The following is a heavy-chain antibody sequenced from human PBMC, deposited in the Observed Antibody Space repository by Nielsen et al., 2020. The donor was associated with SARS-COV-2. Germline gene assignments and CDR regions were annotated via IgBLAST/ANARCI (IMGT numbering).Heavy chain of an antibody. J-gene: IGHJ6*02. V-gene: IGHV1-18*01. CDR2: ISAYNGNT. D-gene: IGHD5-18*01. Sequence: ASVKVSCKASGYTFTSYGISWVRQAPGQGLEWMGWISAYNGNTNYAQKLQGRVTMTTDTSTSTAYMELRSLRSDDTAVYYCARVGDTAMAYTDYYYYYGMDVWGQGTTVTVSS. CDR3: ARVGDTAMAYTDYYYYYGMDV. CDR1: GYTFTSYG.